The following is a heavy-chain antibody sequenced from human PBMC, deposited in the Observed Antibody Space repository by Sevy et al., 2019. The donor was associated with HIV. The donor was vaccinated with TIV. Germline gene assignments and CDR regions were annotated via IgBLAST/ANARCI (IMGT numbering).Heavy chain of an antibody. Sequence: GGSLRLSCAASGFTFSSYSMNWVRQAPGKGLEWVSSISSSSSYIYYADSVKGRFTISRDNAKNSLYLQMNSLRAEDTAGYYGARGRPFSINVAFDIWVQGTMVTVSS. CDR1: GFTFSSYS. CDR2: ISSSSSYI. V-gene: IGHV3-21*01. D-gene: IGHD1-1*01. J-gene: IGHJ3*02. CDR3: ARGRPFSINVAFDI.